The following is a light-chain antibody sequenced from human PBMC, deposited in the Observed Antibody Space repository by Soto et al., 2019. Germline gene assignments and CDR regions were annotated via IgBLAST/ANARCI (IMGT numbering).Light chain of an antibody. CDR3: QQYNDNWT. V-gene: IGKV1-5*03. Sequence: DIQMTQSPSTLSASVGDRVTITCRASQSISSWLAWHQQKPGKAPRLLIYKASNLESGVPSRFSGSVSGTEFTLTITSLQPDDSATYYCQQYNDNWTCGQGTKVE. CDR2: KAS. CDR1: QSISSW. J-gene: IGKJ1*01.